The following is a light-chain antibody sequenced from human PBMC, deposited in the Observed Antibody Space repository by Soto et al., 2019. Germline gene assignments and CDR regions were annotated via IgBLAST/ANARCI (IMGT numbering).Light chain of an antibody. CDR1: QSVSSN. CDR2: GAS. Sequence: EIVMTQSPATLSMSPGERATLPCRASQSVSSNLAWYQQKPGQAPRLLIYGASTRATGIPARFSGSGSGTEFSLTISSLQSEDFAVYYCQQYNNWPPSITFGQGTRLEIK. V-gene: IGKV3-15*01. J-gene: IGKJ5*01. CDR3: QQYNNWPPSIT.